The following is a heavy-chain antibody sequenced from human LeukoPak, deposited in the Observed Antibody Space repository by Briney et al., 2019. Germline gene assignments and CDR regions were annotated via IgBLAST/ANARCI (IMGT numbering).Heavy chain of an antibody. CDR3: AKSVDIVATIGAFDY. Sequence: GGSLRLSCAASGFTVSSKYMTWVRQAPGKGLEWVSAISGSGGSTYYADSVKGRFTISRDNSKNTLYLQMNSLRAEDTAVYYCAKSVDIVATIGAFDYWGQGTLVTVSS. CDR2: ISGSGGST. J-gene: IGHJ4*02. CDR1: GFTVSSKY. D-gene: IGHD5-12*01. V-gene: IGHV3-23*01.